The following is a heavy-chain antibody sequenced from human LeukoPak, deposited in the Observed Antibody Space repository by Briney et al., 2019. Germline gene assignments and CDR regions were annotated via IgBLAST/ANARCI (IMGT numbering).Heavy chain of an antibody. Sequence: ASVKVSCKASGYTFTSYAMHWVRQAPGQRLEWMGWINAGNGNTKYSQEFQGRVTITRDTSASTAYMELSSLRSEDTAVYYCAQGPGLTYCSSTSCYSGVPYYYYYMDVWGKGTTVTVSS. V-gene: IGHV1-3*03. CDR1: GYTFTSYA. D-gene: IGHD2-2*02. J-gene: IGHJ6*03. CDR3: AQGPGLTYCSSTSCYSGVPYYYYYMDV. CDR2: INAGNGNT.